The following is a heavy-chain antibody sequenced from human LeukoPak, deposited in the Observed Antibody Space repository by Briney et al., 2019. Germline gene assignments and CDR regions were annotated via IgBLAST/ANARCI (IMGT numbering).Heavy chain of an antibody. Sequence: PSGTLSLTCTVSGGSISSYYWSWIRQPPGKGLEWIGYIYYSGSPNYNPSLKSRVTISVDTSKNQFSLKLSSVTAADTAVYYCARGGSGWYVTRFDYWGQGTLVTVSS. CDR2: IYYSGSP. CDR1: GGSISSYY. CDR3: ARGGSGWYVTRFDY. V-gene: IGHV4-59*01. J-gene: IGHJ4*02. D-gene: IGHD6-19*01.